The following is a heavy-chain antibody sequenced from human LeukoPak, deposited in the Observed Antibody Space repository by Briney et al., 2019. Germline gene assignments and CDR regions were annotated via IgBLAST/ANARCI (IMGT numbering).Heavy chain of an antibody. D-gene: IGHD3-3*01. CDR1: GGSISSSSHY. Sequence: SETLSLTCTASGGSISSSSHYWVWIRQPPGKGLEWIANIYYSGSTYYNPSLKSRVTISVDTSKNQFSLKLSSVTAADTAVYYCARGSRFLEWLPFDYWGQGTLVTVSS. CDR3: ARGSRFLEWLPFDY. CDR2: IYYSGST. J-gene: IGHJ4*02. V-gene: IGHV4-39*07.